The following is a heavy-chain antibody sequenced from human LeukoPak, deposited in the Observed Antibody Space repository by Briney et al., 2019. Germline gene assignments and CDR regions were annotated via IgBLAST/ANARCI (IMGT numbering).Heavy chain of an antibody. V-gene: IGHV4-61*02. CDR1: GASISSPTYY. CDR3: ARDDSRGYSYGHYYYYMDV. J-gene: IGHJ6*03. Sequence: SETLSLTCAVSGASISSPTYYWAWIRQPAGKALEWIGRMHITGNTNHNPSLSSRVTISLDTSKNQFSLKLNSVTAADTAVYYCARDDSRGYSYGHYYYYMDVWGKGTTVTVSS. D-gene: IGHD5-18*01. CDR2: MHITGNT.